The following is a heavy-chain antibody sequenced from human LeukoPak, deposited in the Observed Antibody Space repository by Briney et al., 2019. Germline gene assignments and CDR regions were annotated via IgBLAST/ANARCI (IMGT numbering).Heavy chain of an antibody. CDR3: AKVWDWGIGSY. Sequence: GGSLTLSCAASGFTFSSYAMGWVRQAPGKGLEWVSAISGSGGSTYYADSVKGRFTISRDNSKNTLYLQMNSLRAEDTAVYYCAKVWDWGIGSYWGQGTLVTVSS. CDR2: ISGSGGST. V-gene: IGHV3-23*01. D-gene: IGHD3/OR15-3a*01. CDR1: GFTFSSYA. J-gene: IGHJ4*02.